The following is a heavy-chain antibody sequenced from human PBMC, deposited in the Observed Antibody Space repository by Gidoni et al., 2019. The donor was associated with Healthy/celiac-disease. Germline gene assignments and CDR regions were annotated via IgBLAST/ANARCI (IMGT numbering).Heavy chain of an antibody. V-gene: IGHV3-66*04. CDR3: ASQGHSYGYYFDY. CDR2: IYSGGST. J-gene: IGHJ4*02. Sequence: EVQLVESGGGLVQPGGSLRLSCAASGFTVSSNYMTWVRQAPGKGLEWVSVIYSGGSTYYADSVKGRFTISRDNSKNTLYLQMNSLRAEDTAVYYCASQGHSYGYYFDYWGQGTLVTVSS. D-gene: IGHD5-18*01. CDR1: GFTVSSNY.